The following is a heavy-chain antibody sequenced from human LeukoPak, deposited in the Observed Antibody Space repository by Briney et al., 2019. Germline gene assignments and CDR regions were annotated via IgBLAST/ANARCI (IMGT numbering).Heavy chain of an antibody. D-gene: IGHD6-19*01. V-gene: IGHV4-38-2*02. J-gene: IGHJ4*02. Sequence: SETLSLTCTVSGYSISSGYYWGWIRQPPGKGLEWIGSIYHSGSTNYNPSLKSRVTISVDKSKNQFSLKLSSVTAADTAVYYCARVASSGLPYYFDYWGQGTLVTVSS. CDR2: IYHSGST. CDR3: ARVASSGLPYYFDY. CDR1: GYSISSGYY.